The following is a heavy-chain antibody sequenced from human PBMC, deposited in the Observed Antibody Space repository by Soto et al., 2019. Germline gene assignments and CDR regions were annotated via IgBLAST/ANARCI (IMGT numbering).Heavy chain of an antibody. V-gene: IGHV1-46*01. Sequence: ASVKVSCKASGYTFTSYYMHWVRQAPGQGLEWMGIINPSGGSTSYAQKFQGRVTMTRDTSTSTVYMELSSLRSEDTAVYYCASLPRGDGYIGDYWGQGTLVTSPQ. CDR1: GYTFTSYY. CDR2: INPSGGST. D-gene: IGHD5-12*01. CDR3: ASLPRGDGYIGDY. J-gene: IGHJ4*02.